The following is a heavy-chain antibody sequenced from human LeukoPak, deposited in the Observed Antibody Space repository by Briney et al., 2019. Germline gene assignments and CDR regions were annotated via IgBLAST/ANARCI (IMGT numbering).Heavy chain of an antibody. CDR3: ASLYNDYVWGSYRYNLNFDY. CDR2: IYYSGST. D-gene: IGHD3-16*02. CDR1: GGSISSSSHY. Sequence: PSETLSLTCTVSGGSISSSSHYWGWIRQPPGKGLEWIGSIYYSGSTYYNPSLKSRVTISVDTSKNQFSLKLSSVTAADMAVYYCASLYNDYVWGSYRYNLNFDYWGQGTLVTVSS. J-gene: IGHJ4*02. V-gene: IGHV4-39*01.